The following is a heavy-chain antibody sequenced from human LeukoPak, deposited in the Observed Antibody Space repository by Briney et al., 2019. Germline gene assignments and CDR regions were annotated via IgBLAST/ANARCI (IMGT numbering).Heavy chain of an antibody. CDR2: INHSGST. CDR3: ARNGMITFGGVIKQRRNWFDP. D-gene: IGHD3-16*01. J-gene: IGHJ5*02. Sequence: PSETLSLTCAVYGGSFSGYYWSWIRQPPGKGLEWIGEINHSGSTNYNPSLKSRVTISVDTSKNQFSLKLSSVTAADTAVYYCARNGMITFGGVIKQRRNWFDPWGQGTLVTVSS. V-gene: IGHV4-34*01. CDR1: GGSFSGYY.